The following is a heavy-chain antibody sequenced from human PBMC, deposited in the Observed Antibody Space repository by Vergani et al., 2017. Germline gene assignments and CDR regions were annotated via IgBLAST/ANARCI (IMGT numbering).Heavy chain of an antibody. CDR3: ARLLVQWLVPDFDY. V-gene: IGHV3-21*01. CDR2: ISSSSSYI. D-gene: IGHD6-19*01. CDR1: GFTFSSSS. Sequence: EVQLVESGGGLVKPGGSLRLSCAASGFTFSSSSMNWVRQAPGKGLEWVSSISSSSSYIYYADSVKGRFTISRDNAKNSLYLQMNSLRAEDTAVYYCARLLVQWLVPDFDYWGQGTLVTVSS. J-gene: IGHJ4*02.